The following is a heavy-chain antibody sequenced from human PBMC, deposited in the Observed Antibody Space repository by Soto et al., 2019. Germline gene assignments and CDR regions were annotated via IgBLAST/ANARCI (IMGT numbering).Heavy chain of an antibody. D-gene: IGHD3-3*01. J-gene: IGHJ3*02. V-gene: IGHV4-31*03. CDR2: SYYSEST. CDR1: GCSISSVGYY. CDR3: ASCGCLECGFDI. Sequence: QVQLQESGPGLVKPSQTLSLTCTVSGCSISSVGYYWSWIRQHPGKGLEWIGYSYYSESTYYNPSLKSRVTISVDTSKNQVSLQLSSVTAADTAVYSCASCGCLECGFDIWGQGTMVTVSS.